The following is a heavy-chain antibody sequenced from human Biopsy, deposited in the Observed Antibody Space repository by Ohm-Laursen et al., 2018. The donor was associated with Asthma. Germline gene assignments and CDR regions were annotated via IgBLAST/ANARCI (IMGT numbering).Heavy chain of an antibody. CDR1: PGSFSGFF. V-gene: IGHV4-34*01. Sequence: TLSLTCGVYPGSFSGFFWAWIRQSPGKGLEWIGETNERGVTNNNPSLKSRVIISIDTYWNRVSLKLTSVTAADTAVYYCARGPELDVWGQGTTVTVSS. CDR3: ARGPELDV. CDR2: TNERGVT. J-gene: IGHJ6*02.